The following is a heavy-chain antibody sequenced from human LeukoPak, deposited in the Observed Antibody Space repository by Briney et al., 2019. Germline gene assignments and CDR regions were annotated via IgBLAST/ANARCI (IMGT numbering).Heavy chain of an antibody. CDR2: INPNSGGT. CDR1: GYTFTGYY. Sequence: APVKVSCEASGYTFTGYYMHWVRQAPGQGLEWMGWINPNSGGTNYAQKFQGRVTMTRDTSISTAYMELSRLRSDDTAVYYCARSYYYYYYMDVWGKRTTVTLSS. V-gene: IGHV1-2*02. J-gene: IGHJ6*03. CDR3: ARSYYYYYYMDV.